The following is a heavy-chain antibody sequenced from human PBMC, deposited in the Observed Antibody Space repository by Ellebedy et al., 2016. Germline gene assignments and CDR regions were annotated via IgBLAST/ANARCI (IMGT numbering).Heavy chain of an antibody. Sequence: GESLKISCSASGFTFSSFAMCWVRQAPGKRPEWVSGISGDGVHTWYADSVKGRFTISRDNSKNTLYLQMNSLRAEDTAVYYCARGVGSGWFDPWGQGTLVTVSS. CDR3: ARGVGSGWFDP. CDR2: ISGDGVHT. V-gene: IGHV3-23*01. J-gene: IGHJ5*02. D-gene: IGHD2-15*01. CDR1: GFTFSSFA.